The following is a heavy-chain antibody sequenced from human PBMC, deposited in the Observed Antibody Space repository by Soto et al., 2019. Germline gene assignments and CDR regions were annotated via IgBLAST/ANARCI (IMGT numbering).Heavy chain of an antibody. V-gene: IGHV1-18*01. CDR2: ISGYNGDT. CDR1: GYTFTRYG. Sequence: QGHLVQSEAEVKKSGASVKVSCKASGYTFTRYGISWVRQAPGQGLEWMGWISGYNGDTNYAQKFQGRVSMTIDTSTTTAYMELRSLTSDDTAVYYCAKHGQPPYYYYCLDVWGQGTKGTVSS. J-gene: IGHJ6*02. D-gene: IGHD6-13*01. CDR3: AKHGQPPYYYYCLDV.